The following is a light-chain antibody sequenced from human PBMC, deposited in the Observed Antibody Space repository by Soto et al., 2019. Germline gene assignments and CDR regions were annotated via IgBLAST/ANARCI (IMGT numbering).Light chain of an antibody. J-gene: IGKJ4*01. CDR3: QQRSNWPLT. Sequence: EIVLTQSPATLSLSPGAGATLSCRASQSISNFLAWYQQKPGQAPRLLIHDASNKATGIPARFSGSGSGTDFTLTISSLEPEDFAVYYCQQRSNWPLTFGGGTKVEIK. CDR1: QSISNF. CDR2: DAS. V-gene: IGKV3-11*01.